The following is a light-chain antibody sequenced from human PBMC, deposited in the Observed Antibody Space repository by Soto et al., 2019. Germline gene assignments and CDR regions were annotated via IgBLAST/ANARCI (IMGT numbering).Light chain of an antibody. CDR1: QSISSW. V-gene: IGKV1-5*03. Sequence: DIQMTQSPSTLSASVGDRVTMTCRASQSISSWLAWYQQKPGRAPKLLIHKASSLEGGVPSRFSGGGSGTEITLTISSLQADDVATDYCQQYNSYISFGGGTKVEIK. CDR2: KAS. J-gene: IGKJ4*01. CDR3: QQYNSYIS.